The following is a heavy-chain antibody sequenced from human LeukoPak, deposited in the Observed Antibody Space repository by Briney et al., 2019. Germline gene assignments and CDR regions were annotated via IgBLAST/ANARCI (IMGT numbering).Heavy chain of an antibody. D-gene: IGHD2-2*01. CDR3: ARGGRGIVVVPAAIGP. J-gene: IGHJ5*02. Sequence: SETLSLTCAVYGGSFSGYYWSWIRQPPGKGLEWIGEINHSGSTNYNPSLKSRVTISVDTSKNQFSLKLSSVTAADTAVYYCARGGRGIVVVPAAIGPWGQGTLVTVSS. CDR1: GGSFSGYY. CDR2: INHSGST. V-gene: IGHV4-34*01.